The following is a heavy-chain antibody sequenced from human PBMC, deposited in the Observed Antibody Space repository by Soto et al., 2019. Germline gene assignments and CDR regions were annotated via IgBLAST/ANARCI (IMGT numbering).Heavy chain of an antibody. V-gene: IGHV3-11*06. CDR1: GFTFSDYY. Sequence: GGSLRLSCAASGFTFSDYYMSWIRQAPGKGLEWVSYISSSSSYTNYADSVKGRFTISRDNAKNSLYLQMNSLRAEDTAVYYCARPNYYETLPYYFDYWGQGTLVTVSS. CDR3: ARPNYYETLPYYFDY. CDR2: ISSSSSYT. D-gene: IGHD3-22*01. J-gene: IGHJ4*02.